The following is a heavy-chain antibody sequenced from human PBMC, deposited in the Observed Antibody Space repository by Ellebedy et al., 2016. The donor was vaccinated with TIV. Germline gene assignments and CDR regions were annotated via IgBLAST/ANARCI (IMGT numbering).Heavy chain of an antibody. Sequence: ASVKVSCXASGYTFTSYGISWVRQAPGQGLEWMGWISAYNGNTNYAQKLQGRVTMTTDTSTSTAYMELRSLRSDDTAVYYCARDQSITMVRGAGYWGQGTLVTVSS. CDR2: ISAYNGNT. D-gene: IGHD3-10*01. CDR1: GYTFTSYG. V-gene: IGHV1-18*01. J-gene: IGHJ4*02. CDR3: ARDQSITMVRGAGY.